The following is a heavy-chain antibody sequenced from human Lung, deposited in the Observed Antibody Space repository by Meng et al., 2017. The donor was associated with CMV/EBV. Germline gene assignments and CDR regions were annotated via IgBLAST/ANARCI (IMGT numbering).Heavy chain of an antibody. J-gene: IGHJ4*02. CDR2: IRRKGYGGTT. V-gene: IGHV3-49*04. Sequence: GGSXRLSCTVSGFTFGDFAMTWVRQAPGKGLEWVGFIRRKGYGGTTEYAASVKGRFTISRDDSKSIAYLQMNSLKTEDTAVYYCTRWHSGSNFDYWGQGTLVTVSS. CDR1: GFTFGDFA. CDR3: TRWHSGSNFDY. D-gene: IGHD1-26*01.